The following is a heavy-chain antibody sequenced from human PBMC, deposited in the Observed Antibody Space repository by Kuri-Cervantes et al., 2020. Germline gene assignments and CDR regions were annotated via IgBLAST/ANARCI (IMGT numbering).Heavy chain of an antibody. CDR1: GRSISSYY. D-gene: IGHD4-17*01. CDR2: IYTSGST. Sequence: SETLSPTCTFSGRSISSYYWSWIRQPAGMELEWIGRIYTSGSTNYNPSLKSRVTITVDKSMNQFTLKLSSVTAADTALYYCARQRYGDDHPRDYWGQGTLVTVSS. CDR3: ARQRYGDDHPRDY. V-gene: IGHV4-4*07. J-gene: IGHJ4*02.